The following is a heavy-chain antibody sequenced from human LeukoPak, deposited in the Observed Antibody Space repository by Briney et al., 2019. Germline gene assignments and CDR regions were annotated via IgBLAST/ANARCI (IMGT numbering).Heavy chain of an antibody. J-gene: IGHJ3*02. CDR3: ARGVQITMVRGGAFDI. CDR2: IYHSGST. Sequence: KPSETLSLTCAVSGGSISSGGYSWSWIRQPPGKGLEWIGYIYHSGSTYYNPSLKSRVTISVDRSKNQFSLKLSSVTAADTAVYYCARGVQITMVRGGAFDIWGQGTMVTVSS. CDR1: GGSISSGGYS. D-gene: IGHD3-10*01. V-gene: IGHV4-30-2*01.